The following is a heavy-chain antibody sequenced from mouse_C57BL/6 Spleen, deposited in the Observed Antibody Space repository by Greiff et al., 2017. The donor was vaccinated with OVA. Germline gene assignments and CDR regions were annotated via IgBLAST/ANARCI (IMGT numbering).Heavy chain of an antibody. Sequence: EVQLVESEGGLVQPGSSMKLSCTASGFTFSDYYMAWVRQVPEKGLEWVANINYDGSSTCYLDSLKSRFIFSRDNAKNILYLQMRSLKSEDTATYYCARDRGYGSFYYFDYWGQGTTLTVSS. V-gene: IGHV5-16*01. J-gene: IGHJ2*01. CDR3: ARDRGYGSFYYFDY. D-gene: IGHD1-1*01. CDR2: INYDGSST. CDR1: GFTFSDYY.